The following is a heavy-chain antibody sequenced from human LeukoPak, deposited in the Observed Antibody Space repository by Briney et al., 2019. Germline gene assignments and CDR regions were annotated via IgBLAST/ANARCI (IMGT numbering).Heavy chain of an antibody. CDR3: AKDPAAATVRDP. CDR2: IYYSGST. CDR1: GGSISSGGYY. Sequence: SETLSLTCTVSGGSISSGGYYWSWIRQHPGKGLEWIGYIYYSGSTYYNPSLKSRVTISVDTSKNQFSLKLSSVTAADTAVYYCAKDPAAATVRDPWGQGTLVTVSS. V-gene: IGHV4-31*03. J-gene: IGHJ5*02. D-gene: IGHD3-10*01.